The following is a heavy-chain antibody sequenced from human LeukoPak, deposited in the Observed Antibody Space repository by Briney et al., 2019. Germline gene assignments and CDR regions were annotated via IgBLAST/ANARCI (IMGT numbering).Heavy chain of an antibody. V-gene: IGHV3-23*01. J-gene: IGHJ3*02. D-gene: IGHD1-1*01. CDR2: ITDSGITT. CDR3: AKVPNWNAGAFDI. CDR1: GYTFSSYA. Sequence: GGSLRLSCAASGYTFSSYAMSWVRQAPGKGLEWVSTITDSGITTYYADSVKGRFTISRDNYENTLYLQMNTLRAEDTAVYYCAKVPNWNAGAFDIWGQGTLVTVSS.